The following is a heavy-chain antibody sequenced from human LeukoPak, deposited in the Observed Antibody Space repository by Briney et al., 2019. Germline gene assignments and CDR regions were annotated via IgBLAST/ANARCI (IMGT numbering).Heavy chain of an antibody. CDR1: GFTFSSYE. CDR2: ISSGGSNI. CDR3: VRDALGALSIAAHYYGMDV. D-gene: IGHD6-13*01. J-gene: IGHJ6*02. V-gene: IGHV3-48*03. Sequence: PGGSLRLSCAASGFTFSSYEMNWVRQAPGKGLEWVSYISSGGSNIYYADSVKGRFTISRDNAKKSLYLQMNSLRAEDTAVYYCVRDALGALSIAAHYYGMDVWGQGTTVTVSS.